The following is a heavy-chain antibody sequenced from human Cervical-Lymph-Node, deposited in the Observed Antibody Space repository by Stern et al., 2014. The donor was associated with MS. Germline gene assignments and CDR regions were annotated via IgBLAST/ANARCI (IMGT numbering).Heavy chain of an antibody. J-gene: IGHJ4*02. V-gene: IGHV1-18*01. Sequence: VQLEESGAEVKKPGASVKVSCKASGYTFTSYGISCVRQAPGQGLEWMGWISGYNGNTNYARKLQGRVTMTTDTFTSTAYMELRSLRSDDTAVYDCARGGSGSYRENFDYWGQGTLVTVSS. CDR3: ARGGSGSYRENFDY. CDR2: ISGYNGNT. D-gene: IGHD3-10*01. CDR1: GYTFTSYG.